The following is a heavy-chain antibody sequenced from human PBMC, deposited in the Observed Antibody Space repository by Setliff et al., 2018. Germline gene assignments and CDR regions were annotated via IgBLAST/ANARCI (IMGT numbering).Heavy chain of an antibody. J-gene: IGHJ3*02. CDR1: GGSISSYY. D-gene: IGHD3-16*02. CDR3: ARDLYDYVWGTYRYHDAFDI. CDR2: IYHSGST. V-gene: IGHV4-59*12. Sequence: SETLSLTCTVSGGSISSYYWSWIRQPPGKGLEWIGYIYHSGSTYYNPSLKSRVTISIDTSKNQFSLKLSSVTAADTAVYYCARDLYDYVWGTYRYHDAFDIWGQGTMVTVSS.